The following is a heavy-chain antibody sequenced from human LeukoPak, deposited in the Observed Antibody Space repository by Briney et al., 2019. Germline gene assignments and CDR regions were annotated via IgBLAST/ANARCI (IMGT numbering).Heavy chain of an antibody. D-gene: IGHD2-21*02. CDR2: IGGRGDNT. J-gene: IGHJ4*02. CDR3: AKNGGDSYGTGHFDY. CDR1: GFTFSGYA. V-gene: IGHV3-23*01. Sequence: GGSLRLSCAASGFTFSGYAMTWVRQAPGKGLEWVSAIGGRGDNTYYADSVRGRFTISRDNSKSTLYLQMNSLRAEDTAIYYCAKNGGDSYGTGHFDYWGQGTLVTVSS.